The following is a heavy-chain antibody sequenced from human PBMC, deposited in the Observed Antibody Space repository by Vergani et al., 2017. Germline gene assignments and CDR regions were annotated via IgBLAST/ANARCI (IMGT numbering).Heavy chain of an antibody. CDR2: ISAYNGNT. J-gene: IGHJ4*02. CDR1: GGPFNNSA. V-gene: IGHV1-18*01. CDR3: AREQWLPIDYFDY. D-gene: IGHD6-19*01. Sequence: QVQLVQSGAEVKKPGSSVKVSCKASGGPFNNSAFSWVRQAPGQGLEWMGWISAYNGNTNYAQKLQGRVTMTTDTSTSTAYMELRSLRSDDTAVYYCAREQWLPIDYFDYWGQGTLVTVSS.